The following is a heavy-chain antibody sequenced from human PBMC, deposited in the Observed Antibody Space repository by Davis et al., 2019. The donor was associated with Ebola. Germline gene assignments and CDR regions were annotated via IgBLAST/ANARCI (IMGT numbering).Heavy chain of an antibody. V-gene: IGHV4-34*01. Sequence: SETLSLTCAAYGGSFSGYYWSWIRQPPGKGLEWIGEINHSGSTNYNPSLKSRVTISVDTSKNQFSLKLSSVTAADTAVYYCARSYCSSTSCYRWQQAAFDIWGQGTMVTVSS. CDR3: ARSYCSSTSCYRWQQAAFDI. J-gene: IGHJ3*02. CDR1: GGSFSGYY. D-gene: IGHD2-2*01. CDR2: INHSGST.